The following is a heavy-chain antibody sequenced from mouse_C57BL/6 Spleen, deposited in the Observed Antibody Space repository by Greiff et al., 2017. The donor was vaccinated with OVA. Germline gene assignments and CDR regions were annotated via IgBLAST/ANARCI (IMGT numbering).Heavy chain of an antibody. V-gene: IGHV5-4*01. J-gene: IGHJ2*01. CDR2: ISDGGSYT. Sequence: EVKVVESGGGLVKPGGSLKLSCAASGFTFSSYAMSWVRQTPEKRLEWVATISDGGSYTYYPDNVKGRFTISRDNSKNNLYLQMSHLKSEDTAMYYCARDPFLGSYWGQGTTLTVSS. CDR1: GFTFSSYA. CDR3: ARDPFLGSY. D-gene: IGHD4-1*01.